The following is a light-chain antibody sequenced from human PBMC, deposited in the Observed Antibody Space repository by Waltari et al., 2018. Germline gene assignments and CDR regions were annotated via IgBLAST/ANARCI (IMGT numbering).Light chain of an antibody. V-gene: IGKV3D-15*01. CDR3: QQSIQWPYT. J-gene: IGKJ2*01. Sequence: DIAMTQSPATLSLSPGERATLSCRASQSVNRNLAWYQQKPGQPPRLLIYGVSSRATGIPDRFTGSGSGMKFTLTISSLEPEDVGIYHCQQSIQWPYTFGQGTKVEIK. CDR2: GVS. CDR1: QSVNRN.